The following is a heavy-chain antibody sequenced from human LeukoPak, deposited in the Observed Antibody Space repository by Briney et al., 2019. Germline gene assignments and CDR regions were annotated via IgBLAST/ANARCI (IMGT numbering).Heavy chain of an antibody. CDR3: ARDRRNYYDSSGGRDY. D-gene: IGHD3-22*01. Sequence: SETLSLTCAVYGGSFTGYYWSWIRQPQRKGLEWIGEINHSGSTNYNPSLKSRVTISVDTSKNQFSLKLSSVTAADTAVYYCARDRRNYYDSSGGRDYWGQGTLVTVSS. J-gene: IGHJ4*02. CDR2: INHSGST. V-gene: IGHV4-34*01. CDR1: GGSFTGYY.